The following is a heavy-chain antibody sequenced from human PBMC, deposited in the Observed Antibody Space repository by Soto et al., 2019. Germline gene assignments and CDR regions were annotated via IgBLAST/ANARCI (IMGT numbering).Heavy chain of an antibody. CDR2: IYYSGST. J-gene: IGHJ4*02. CDR1: GGSISSGGYY. V-gene: IGHV4-31*03. D-gene: IGHD3-22*01. Sequence: SETLSLTCTVSGGSISSGGYYWSWIRQHPGKGLEWIGYIYYSGSTYYNPSLKSRVTISVDTSKNQFSLKLSSVTAADTAVYYCARDRYRYYDSSGYYTLFDYWGQGTLVTVSS. CDR3: ARDRYRYYDSSGYYTLFDY.